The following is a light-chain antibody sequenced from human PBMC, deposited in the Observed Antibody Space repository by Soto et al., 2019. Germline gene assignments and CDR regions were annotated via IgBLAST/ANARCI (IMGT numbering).Light chain of an antibody. J-gene: IGLJ1*01. V-gene: IGLV3-1*01. CDR3: QAWDSNTAYV. Sequence: SYELTQSPSVSVSPGQTASITCSGDKLANKYVCWYQQKPGQSPVVVIYEDNKRPSGIPERFSGSNSGNTATLTISGTQAVEEGDYYCQAWDSNTAYVFGTGTKVTVL. CDR1: KLANKY. CDR2: EDN.